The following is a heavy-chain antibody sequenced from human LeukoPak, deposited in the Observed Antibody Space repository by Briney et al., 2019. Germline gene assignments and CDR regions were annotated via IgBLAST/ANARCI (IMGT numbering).Heavy chain of an antibody. CDR1: GFTFRNYA. J-gene: IGHJ5*01. Sequence: GGSLRLSCAASGFTFRNYAMIWVRQAPGKGLEWVSVINDEYDTYYADSVKGRFTISRDNSNNMLYLQMNSLRVEDTALYYCAKDWYDSWGQGTLVTVSS. V-gene: IGHV3-23*01. CDR3: AKDWYDS. CDR2: INDEYDT.